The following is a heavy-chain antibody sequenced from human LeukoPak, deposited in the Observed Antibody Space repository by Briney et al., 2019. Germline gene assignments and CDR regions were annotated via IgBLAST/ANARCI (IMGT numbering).Heavy chain of an antibody. CDR1: GGSITTRSHF. CDR3: AGGKEEENAFDV. V-gene: IGHV4-39*01. CDR2: IYDSGST. Sequence: SETLSLTCTVSGGSITTRSHFWGWIRQPPGKGLDWIGTIYDSGSTYYYPSLKSRVIISVDTSQNQFSLRLTSVTAADTAVYYCAGGKEEENAFDVWGQGTMVTVSS. J-gene: IGHJ3*01.